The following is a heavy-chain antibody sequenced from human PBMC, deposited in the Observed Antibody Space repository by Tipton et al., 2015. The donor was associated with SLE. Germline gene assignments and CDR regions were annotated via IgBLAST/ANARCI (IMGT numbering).Heavy chain of an antibody. CDR2: VWNDGSIK. D-gene: IGHD1-1*01. Sequence: RSLRLSCAASGLTFSRYGMYWVRQAPGKGLEWVAVVWNDGSIKYYADSVKGRFTISRDNSKNTLYLQMNSLRAEDTAVYYCAKGRSARIDNLIYGLDVWGQGTTVIVSS. CDR3: AKGRSARIDNLIYGLDV. J-gene: IGHJ6*02. V-gene: IGHV3-30*18. CDR1: GLTFSRYG.